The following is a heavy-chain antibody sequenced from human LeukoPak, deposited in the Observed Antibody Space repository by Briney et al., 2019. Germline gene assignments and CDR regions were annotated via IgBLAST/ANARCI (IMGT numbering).Heavy chain of an antibody. CDR2: IYYTGNT. V-gene: IGHV4-59*08. D-gene: IGHD2-15*01. CDR3: AGVWCSGGSCQDY. CDR1: GGSISSYY. Sequence: SETLSLTCTVSGGSISSYYWTWIRQPPGKGLEWIGYIYYTGNTNYNPSLKSRVTISVDTSKNHFSLKLSSVTAADTAVYYCAGVWCSGGSCQDYWGQGTLVTVSS. J-gene: IGHJ4*02.